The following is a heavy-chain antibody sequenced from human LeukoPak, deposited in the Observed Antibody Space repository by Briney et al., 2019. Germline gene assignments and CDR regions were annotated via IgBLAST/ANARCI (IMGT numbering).Heavy chain of an antibody. Sequence: PGGSLRLSCAASGFTVSTNYMSWVRQAPGKGLEWVSLIYSGGYTYYADSVKGRFTISRDNFKNTVFLQMNRLRAEDTAVYYCARGDYGDYHWGQGTLVTVSS. J-gene: IGHJ4*02. CDR3: ARGDYGDYH. D-gene: IGHD4-17*01. V-gene: IGHV3-53*01. CDR1: GFTVSTNY. CDR2: IYSGGYT.